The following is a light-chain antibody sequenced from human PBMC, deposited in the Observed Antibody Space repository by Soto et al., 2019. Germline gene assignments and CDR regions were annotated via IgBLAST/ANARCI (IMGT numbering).Light chain of an antibody. CDR2: KAS. CDR1: QSISSW. CDR3: QQYNSYSLT. J-gene: IGKJ4*01. V-gene: IGKV1-5*03. Sequence: DIQMTQSPSTLSASVGDRVTITYRASQSISSWLAWYQQKPGKAPKFLIYKASNLEVGVPSRFSGSGSGTEFTLTISSLQPDDFATYYCQQYNSYSLTFGGGTKVDIK.